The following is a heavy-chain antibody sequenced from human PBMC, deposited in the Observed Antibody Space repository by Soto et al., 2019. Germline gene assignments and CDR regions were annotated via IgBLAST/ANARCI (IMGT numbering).Heavy chain of an antibody. J-gene: IGHJ5*02. D-gene: IGHD4-17*01. CDR1: EFTFSNYW. CDR3: ARGGLRAYWIDP. Sequence: EVQLVESGGGLVQPGGSLRLSCAASEFTFSNYWMHWVRQAPGKGLVWVSRINSDGSSTNYADSVKGRFTISRDNAKNTLYLQMNSLRAEDTAVYYCARGGLRAYWIDPRGQGTLVTVSS. CDR2: INSDGSST. V-gene: IGHV3-74*01.